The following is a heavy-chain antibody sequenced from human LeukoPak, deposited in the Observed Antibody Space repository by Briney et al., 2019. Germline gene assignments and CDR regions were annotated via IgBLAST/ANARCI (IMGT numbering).Heavy chain of an antibody. Sequence: SVKVSCKASGGTFSSYAISWVRQAPGQGLEWVGRIIPIFGIANYAQKFQGRVTVTADKSTSTAYMELSSLRSEDTAVYYCAREAPDCGGDCYSGHFQHWGQGTLDTVSS. J-gene: IGHJ1*01. CDR3: AREAPDCGGDCYSGHFQH. CDR1: GGTFSSYA. V-gene: IGHV1-69*04. D-gene: IGHD2-21*02. CDR2: IIPIFGIA.